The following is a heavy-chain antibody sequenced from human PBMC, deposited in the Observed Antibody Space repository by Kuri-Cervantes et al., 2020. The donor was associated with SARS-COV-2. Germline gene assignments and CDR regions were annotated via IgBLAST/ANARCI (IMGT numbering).Heavy chain of an antibody. J-gene: IGHJ4*02. CDR3: ARHYYGSGSYYAVPVLWSH. V-gene: IGHV4-38-2*02. D-gene: IGHD3-10*01. CDR2: IYHSGST. Sequence: LSCTVSGGSISSYYWSWIRQPPGKGLEWIGSIYHSGSTYYNPSLKSRVTISVDTSKNQFSLKLSSVTAADTAVYYCARHYYGSGSYYAVPVLWSHWGQGTLVTVSS. CDR1: GGSISSYY.